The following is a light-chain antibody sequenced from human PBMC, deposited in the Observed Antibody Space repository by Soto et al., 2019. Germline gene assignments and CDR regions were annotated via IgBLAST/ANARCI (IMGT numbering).Light chain of an antibody. Sequence: QSVLTQPRSVSGSPGQSVTTSCTGTSSDVGAYDYVSWFQQHPGKAPKLIIYDVNQRPSGVPDRFSGSKSGNTASLTISGLQTDDEADYYCCSYAGSFTYVFGAGTKVTVL. CDR2: DVN. CDR1: SSDVGAYDY. V-gene: IGLV2-11*01. J-gene: IGLJ1*01. CDR3: CSYAGSFTYV.